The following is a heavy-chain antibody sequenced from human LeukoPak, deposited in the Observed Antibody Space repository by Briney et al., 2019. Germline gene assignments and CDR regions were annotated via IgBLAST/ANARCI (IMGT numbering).Heavy chain of an antibody. CDR3: ARPVVAATTPDTFDI. V-gene: IGHV3-21*01. J-gene: IGHJ3*02. Sequence: PGGSLRLSCAASGFTFSTYTMNGVRPAPGKGLEWVSSISSRSSYIYYADSVKGRFTISRDNAKNSLYLQMNSLRAEDTAVYYCARPVVAATTPDTFDIWGQGTMVTVSS. CDR2: ISSRSSYI. CDR1: GFTFSTYT. D-gene: IGHD2-15*01.